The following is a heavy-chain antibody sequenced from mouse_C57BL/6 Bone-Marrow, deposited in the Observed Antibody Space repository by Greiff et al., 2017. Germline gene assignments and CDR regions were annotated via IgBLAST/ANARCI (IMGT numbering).Heavy chain of an antibody. V-gene: IGHV1-82*01. D-gene: IGHD1-1*01. J-gene: IGHJ3*01. CDR3: ARSDYYGSSSWFAY. CDR2: IYPGDGDT. Sequence: QVQLQQSGPELVKPGASVKISCKASGYAFSSSWMNWVKQRPGKGLEWIGRIYPGDGDTNYNGKFKGKATLTADKSSSTAYMQLSSLTSEDSAVYFCARSDYYGSSSWFAYGGQGTLVTVSA. CDR1: GYAFSSSW.